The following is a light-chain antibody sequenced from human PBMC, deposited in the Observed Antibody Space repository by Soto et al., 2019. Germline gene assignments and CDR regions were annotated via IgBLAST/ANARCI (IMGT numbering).Light chain of an antibody. CDR3: HQYSTYTQRT. CDR1: QSIRNW. Sequence: DMQMTQSPSTLSASGGERVTITCRASQSIRNWLSWYQQQPGKAPKLLIYDASSLESGVPSRFSGSGSGTEFTLTISSLQPDDFATYYCHQYSTYTQRTFGQGTKV. CDR2: DAS. J-gene: IGKJ1*01. V-gene: IGKV1-5*01.